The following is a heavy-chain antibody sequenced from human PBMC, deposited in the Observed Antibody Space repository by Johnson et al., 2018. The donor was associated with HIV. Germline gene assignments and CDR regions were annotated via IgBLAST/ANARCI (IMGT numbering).Heavy chain of an antibody. J-gene: IGHJ3*02. CDR3: ARGGWGDAFDI. Sequence: VQLVESGGGVVQPGGSLRLSCEASGFTFDDYAMHWVRQAPGKGLEWVSGISWISGTIGYADSVKGRFTISRDNAKNSLYLQMNSLRAEDTAVYYCARGGWGDAFDIWGQGTMVTVSS. CDR1: GFTFDDYA. CDR2: ISWISGTI. D-gene: IGHD3-16*01. V-gene: IGHV3-9*01.